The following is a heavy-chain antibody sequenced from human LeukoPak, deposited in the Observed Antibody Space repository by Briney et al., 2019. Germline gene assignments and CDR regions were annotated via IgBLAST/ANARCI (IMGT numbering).Heavy chain of an antibody. CDR3: ARSVGAAAGTYYYGMDV. D-gene: IGHD6-13*01. V-gene: IGHV1-2*06. CDR2: INPNSGGT. J-gene: IGHJ6*02. CDR1: GYTFTGYY. Sequence: ASVTVSFKASGYTFTGYYMHWVRQAPGQGLEWMGRINPNSGGTNYAQKFQGRVTMTRDTSISTAYMELSRLRSDDTAVYYCARSVGAAAGTYYYGMDVWGQGTTVTVSS.